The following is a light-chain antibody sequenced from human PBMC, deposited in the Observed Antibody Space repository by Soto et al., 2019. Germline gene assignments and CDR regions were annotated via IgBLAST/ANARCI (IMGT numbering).Light chain of an antibody. V-gene: IGKV3-20*01. Sequence: EIVLTQSPGTLSLSPGERATLSCRASQSVSNNYVAWYQHKPGQAPRLLIDDASRRATCIPDRFSGSGSGTDFTLTISRLELEDFAVYYCQQCATPPLTFGQGTRVDIK. J-gene: IGKJ1*01. CDR3: QQCATPPLT. CDR2: DAS. CDR1: QSVSNNY.